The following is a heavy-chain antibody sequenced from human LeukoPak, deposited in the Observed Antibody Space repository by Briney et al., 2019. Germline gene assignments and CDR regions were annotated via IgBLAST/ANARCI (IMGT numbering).Heavy chain of an antibody. CDR2: MKGSEE. CDR1: GFFFSSSW. CDR3: TVWYRYGSEGSCYSWFDP. V-gene: IGHV3-7*01. J-gene: IGHJ5*02. Sequence: HPGGSLRPSWAASGFFFSSSWMSWVRPAPGKRLEWGAKMKGSEEYYVDYVKGGLTISRDNATNSLYLQMDSLRVDNTAVYYCTVWYRYGSEGSCYSWFDPWGQGTLVTVST. D-gene: IGHD3-10*01.